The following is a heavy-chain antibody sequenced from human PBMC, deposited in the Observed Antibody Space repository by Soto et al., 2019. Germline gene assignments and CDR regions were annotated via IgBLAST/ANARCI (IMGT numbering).Heavy chain of an antibody. CDR3: AKTPGKPPHY. CDR2: ISSSSSTI. V-gene: IGHV3-48*01. Sequence: GGSLRLSCAASGFAFSSYSMNWVRQAPGKGLEWVSYISSSSSTIYYADSVKGRFTISRDNAKNTLYVQMNSLRAEDSAVYYCAKTPGKPPHYWGQGTLVTVSS. D-gene: IGHD1-26*01. CDR1: GFAFSSYS. J-gene: IGHJ4*02.